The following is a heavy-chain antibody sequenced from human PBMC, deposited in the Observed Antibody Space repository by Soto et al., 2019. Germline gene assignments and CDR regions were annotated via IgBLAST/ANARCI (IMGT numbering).Heavy chain of an antibody. CDR3: ASAYGDYEVGWYFAL. J-gene: IGHJ2*01. D-gene: IGHD4-17*01. Sequence: EVQLVESGGGLVQPGGSLRLSCAASGFTFSSYSMNWVRQAPGKGLEWVSYISSSSSTIYYADSVKGRFTISRDNAKNSLYLQMDSLRDEATAVYYCASAYGDYEVGWYFALWGRGTLVTVSS. CDR2: ISSSSSTI. CDR1: GFTFSSYS. V-gene: IGHV3-48*02.